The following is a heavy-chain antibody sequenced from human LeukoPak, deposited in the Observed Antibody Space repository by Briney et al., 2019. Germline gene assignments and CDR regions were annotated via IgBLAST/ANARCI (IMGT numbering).Heavy chain of an antibody. CDR2: ISSSSSYI. J-gene: IGHJ5*02. D-gene: IGHD3-22*01. CDR3: ARTYYYDSSGYREDWFDP. CDR1: GFTFSDYY. V-gene: IGHV3-11*06. Sequence: GGSLRLSCAASGFTFSDYYMSWIRQAPGKGLEWVSSISSSSSYIYYADSVKGRFTISRDNAKKSLYLQMNSLRAEDTAVYYCARTYYYDSSGYREDWFDPWGQGTLVTVSS.